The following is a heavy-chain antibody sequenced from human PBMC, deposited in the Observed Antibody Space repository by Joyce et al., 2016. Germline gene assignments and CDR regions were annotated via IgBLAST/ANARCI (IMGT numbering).Heavy chain of an antibody. CDR2: IHHAGST. Sequence: QVQLQESGPGLVPPSGTLALMCAVSGDSVNSNYWWNWVRQSPGKGLEWVGEIHHAGSTLYHPALKSRVTILLEKSKNAWSLTLTSGTAADTATYHCAGHDRYDNFFDPWGQGRLVIVSS. CDR3: AGHDRYDNFFDP. D-gene: IGHD5-24*01. J-gene: IGHJ5*02. V-gene: IGHV4-4*02. CDR1: GDSVNSNYW.